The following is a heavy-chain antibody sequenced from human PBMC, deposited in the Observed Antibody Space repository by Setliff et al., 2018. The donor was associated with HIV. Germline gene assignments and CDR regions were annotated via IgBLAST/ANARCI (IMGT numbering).Heavy chain of an antibody. CDR2: ISSSSSTI. V-gene: IGHV3-48*01. Sequence: GGSLRLSCAASGFTFSSYSMNWVRQAPGKGLEWVSYISSSSSTIYYADSVKGRFTISRDNAKNSLYLQMNSLRAEDTAVYYCARGIYTGYDHFDYWGQGTLVTVSS. J-gene: IGHJ4*02. CDR3: ARGIYTGYDHFDY. CDR1: GFTFSSYS. D-gene: IGHD5-12*01.